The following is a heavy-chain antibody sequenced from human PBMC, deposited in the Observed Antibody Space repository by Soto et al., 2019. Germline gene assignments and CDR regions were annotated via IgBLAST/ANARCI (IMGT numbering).Heavy chain of an antibody. CDR3: AREVQVHTPAFVY. J-gene: IGHJ4*02. CDR2: ISTMFGAA. V-gene: IGHV1-69*19. D-gene: IGHD3-10*01. CDR1: GGTFNTYA. Sequence: QVQLVQSGAEMKKPGSSVKVSCQSSGGTFNTYAMNWVRQAPGQGPEWMGDISTMFGAANYAPKVQGRVTITAYESTGTSYMQLSTLTSEATALYFCAREVQVHTPAFVYWGQGTLVTVSS.